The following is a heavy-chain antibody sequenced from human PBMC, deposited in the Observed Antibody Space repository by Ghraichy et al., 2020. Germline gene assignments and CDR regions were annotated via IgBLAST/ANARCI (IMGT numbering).Heavy chain of an antibody. CDR3: ARELPGAQPAGFGESLDY. J-gene: IGHJ4*02. D-gene: IGHD3-10*01. CDR2: IIPILGIA. V-gene: IGHV1-69*04. Sequence: SVKVSCKASGGTFSSYAISWVRQAPGQGLEWMGRIIPILGIANYAQKFQGRVTITADKSTSTAYMELSSLRSEDTAVYYCARELPGAQPAGFGESLDYWGQGTLVTVSS. CDR1: GGTFSSYA.